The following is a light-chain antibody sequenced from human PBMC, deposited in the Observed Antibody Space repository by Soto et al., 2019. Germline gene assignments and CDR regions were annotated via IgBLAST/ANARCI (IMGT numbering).Light chain of an antibody. CDR2: DAS. Sequence: IQMTLYPSTLSASIGDRVTITCLASQSISSWLAWYQQKPGKAPKLLIYDASSLESGVPSRFSGSGSGTEFTLTISSLQPDDFATYYCQQYNSYSPTFGQGTKVAIK. J-gene: IGKJ1*01. CDR3: QQYNSYSPT. V-gene: IGKV1-5*01. CDR1: QSISSW.